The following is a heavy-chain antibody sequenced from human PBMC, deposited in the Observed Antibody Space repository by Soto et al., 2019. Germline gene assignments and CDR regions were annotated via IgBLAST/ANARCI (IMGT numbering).Heavy chain of an antibody. Sequence: PGGSLRLSCAASGFTFSSYWMHWVRQAPGKGLVWVSRINSDGSSTSYADSVKGRFTISRDNAKNTLYLQMNSLRAEDTAVYYCARVVISGSYLDDWGQGTLVTVSS. CDR3: ARVVISGSYLDD. D-gene: IGHD1-26*01. CDR2: INSDGSST. V-gene: IGHV3-74*01. CDR1: GFTFSSYW. J-gene: IGHJ4*02.